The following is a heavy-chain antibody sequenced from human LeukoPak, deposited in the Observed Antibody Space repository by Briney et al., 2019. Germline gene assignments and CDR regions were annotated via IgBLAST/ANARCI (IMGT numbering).Heavy chain of an antibody. Sequence: PGGSLRLSCVASGFTFSNSWMNWVRQAPGKGLLWVSRINTDGSSTTYADSVKGRFTSSRDNAKNTLYLQMNSLRAEDTGVYYCATQAGITIFGRYFDYWGQGTLVTVSS. CDR3: ATQAGITIFGRYFDY. D-gene: IGHD3-3*01. V-gene: IGHV3-74*01. CDR2: INTDGSST. CDR1: GFTFSNSW. J-gene: IGHJ4*02.